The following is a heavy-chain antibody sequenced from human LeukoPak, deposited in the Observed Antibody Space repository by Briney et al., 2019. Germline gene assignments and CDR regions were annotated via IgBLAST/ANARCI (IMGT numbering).Heavy chain of an antibody. CDR3: ARDYVLGYSGYVDYYYGMDV. D-gene: IGHD5-12*01. V-gene: IGHV1-18*01. CDR1: GYTFISYG. CDR2: ISSYSGNT. J-gene: IGHJ6*02. Sequence: ASVKVSCKASGYTFISYGFSWVRQASGQGLEWMGWISSYSGNTKYAQNLQGRVTMTTETSTSTVYMELRSLRSDDTAVYYCARDYVLGYSGYVDYYYGMDVWGQGTTVTVSS.